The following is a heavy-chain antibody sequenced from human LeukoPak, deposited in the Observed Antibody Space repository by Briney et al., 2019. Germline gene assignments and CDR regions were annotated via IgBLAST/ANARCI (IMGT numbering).Heavy chain of an antibody. Sequence: PGGSLRLSCAASGFTFSSYSMNWVRQAPGKGLEWVSSISSSNSYIYYADSVKGRFTISRDNAKNSLYLQMNSLRAEDTAVYYCARESYYGGNSDYWGQGTLVTVSS. J-gene: IGHJ4*02. D-gene: IGHD4-23*01. V-gene: IGHV3-21*01. CDR2: ISSSNSYI. CDR1: GFTFSSYS. CDR3: ARESYYGGNSDY.